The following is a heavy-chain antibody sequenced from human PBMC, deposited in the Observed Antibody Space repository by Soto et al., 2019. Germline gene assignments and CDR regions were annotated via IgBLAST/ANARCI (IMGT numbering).Heavy chain of an antibody. CDR1: KIIINNYW. Sequence: EVQLVESGGGLVQPGGSLRLSCAASKIIINNYWMSWVRQAPGKGLEWVANIRGDGHETRYVYSVKGRFAISRDTALNSLRLQMNSLRVEDKAIYYGVSDGEVCSGSDCFRHFSYWGQGTLVTVSS. D-gene: IGHD2-21*02. CDR2: IRGDGHET. J-gene: IGHJ4*02. V-gene: IGHV3-7*03. CDR3: VSDGEVCSGSDCFRHFSY.